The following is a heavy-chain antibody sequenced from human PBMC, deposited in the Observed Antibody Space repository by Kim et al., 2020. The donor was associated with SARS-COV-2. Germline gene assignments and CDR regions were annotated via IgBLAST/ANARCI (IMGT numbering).Heavy chain of an antibody. CDR3: ARGHYDFLTTYFDY. CDR1: GFTFSSYE. Sequence: GGSLRLSCAASGFTFSSYEMNWVRQAPGKGLEWVSYISSSGSTIYYADSVKGRFTISRDNAKNSLYLQMNSLRAEDTAVYYCARGHYDFLTTYFDYWGQGTLVTVSS. D-gene: IGHD3-9*01. V-gene: IGHV3-48*03. J-gene: IGHJ4*02. CDR2: ISSSGSTI.